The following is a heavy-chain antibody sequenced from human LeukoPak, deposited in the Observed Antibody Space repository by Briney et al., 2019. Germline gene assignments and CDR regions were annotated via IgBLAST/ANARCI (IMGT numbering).Heavy chain of an antibody. Sequence: ASVKVSCKASGYTFTSYYMHWVRQAPGQGLEWMGIINPSGGSTSYAQKFQGRVTMTRDTSTNTVYMELSSLRSEDTAVYYCARVAAAGNYFDYWGQGTLVTVSS. CDR2: INPSGGST. CDR1: GYTFTSYY. CDR3: ARVAAAGNYFDY. J-gene: IGHJ4*02. V-gene: IGHV1-46*01. D-gene: IGHD6-13*01.